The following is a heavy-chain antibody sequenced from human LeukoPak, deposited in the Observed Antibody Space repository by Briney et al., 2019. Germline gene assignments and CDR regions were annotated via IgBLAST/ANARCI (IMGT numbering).Heavy chain of an antibody. Sequence: ASVKVSCKASGGTLSSYAISWVRQAPGQGLEWMGGIIPIFGTANYAQKFQGRVTITADESTSTAYMELSSLRSEDTAVYYCARGDCSSTSCYTPDYWGQGTLVTVSS. D-gene: IGHD2-2*02. J-gene: IGHJ4*02. CDR3: ARGDCSSTSCYTPDY. CDR2: IIPIFGTA. CDR1: GGTLSSYA. V-gene: IGHV1-69*01.